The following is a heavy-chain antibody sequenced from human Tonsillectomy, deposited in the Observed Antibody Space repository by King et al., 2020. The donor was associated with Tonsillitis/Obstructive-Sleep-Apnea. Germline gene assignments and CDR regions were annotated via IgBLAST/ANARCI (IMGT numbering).Heavy chain of an antibody. D-gene: IGHD6-19*01. CDR1: GGSISSSSYY. J-gene: IGHJ5*02. V-gene: IGHV4-39*01. CDR2: IYYSGST. CDR3: ASRSSIAVACSRYWFDP. Sequence: QLQESGPGLVKPSETLSLTCTVSGGSISSSSYYWGWIRQPPGKGLEWIGSIYYSGSTYYNPSLKRRVTISVDTSKNQFSLKLSSVTAADTAVYYCASRSSIAVACSRYWFDPWGQGTLVTVSS.